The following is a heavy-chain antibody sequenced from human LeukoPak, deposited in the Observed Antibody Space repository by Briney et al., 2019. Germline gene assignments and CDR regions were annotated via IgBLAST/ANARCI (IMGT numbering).Heavy chain of an antibody. D-gene: IGHD6-13*01. CDR2: INSDGSST. Sequence: GGSLRLSCAASGFTFSSYWMHWVRQAPGKGLVWVSRINSDGSSTSYADSVKGRFTISRDNAKNTLYLQMNSLRAEDTAVYYCARAMAAAGGFDYWGQGTLVTVSS. CDR1: GFTFSSYW. J-gene: IGHJ4*02. CDR3: ARAMAAAGGFDY. V-gene: IGHV3-74*01.